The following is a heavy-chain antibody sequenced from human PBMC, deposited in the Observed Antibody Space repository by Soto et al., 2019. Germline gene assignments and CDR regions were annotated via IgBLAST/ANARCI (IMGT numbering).Heavy chain of an antibody. V-gene: IGHV4-30-4*01. CDR2: ISFSGIT. J-gene: IGHJ6*02. CDR3: ARYCGSNCRFSDAVEV. CDR1: SGTINTGDYF. Sequence: VQLQESGPGLVKPSQTLSLTCTVSSGTINTGDYFWSWIRQPPGQGLEWIGYISFSGITNYTPALKSRVSISVDTSKSQFSLKLTSLTVADTAMYYCARYCGSNCRFSDAVEVWGQGIAVTVSS. D-gene: IGHD2-21*02.